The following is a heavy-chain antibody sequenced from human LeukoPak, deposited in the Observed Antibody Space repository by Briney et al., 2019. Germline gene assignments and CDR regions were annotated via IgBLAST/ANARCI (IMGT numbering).Heavy chain of an antibody. CDR1: GFTFSSSA. J-gene: IGHJ4*02. CDR2: ISASGGST. D-gene: IGHD2-21*02. Sequence: GGSLRLSCAASGFTFSSSAMSWVRQVPGKGLEWVSGISASGGSTYYADSVRGRFTISRDNSKNTLYVQMNSLRAEDTAVYYCARGYCGGDCSIDHWGQGTLVTVSS. CDR3: ARGYCGGDCSIDH. V-gene: IGHV3-23*01.